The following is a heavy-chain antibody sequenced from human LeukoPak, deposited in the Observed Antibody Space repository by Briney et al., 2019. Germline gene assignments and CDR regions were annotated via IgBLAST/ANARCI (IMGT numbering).Heavy chain of an antibody. CDR3: ARDQRIFDI. V-gene: IGHV3-7*01. D-gene: IGHD6-25*01. CDR1: GFTFSSYW. CDR2: IKEDGNEM. J-gene: IGHJ3*02. Sequence: GGSLRLSCAASGFTFSSYWLTWVRQAPGKGLEWVANIKEDGNEMYYVHSVKGRFTISRDNAKNSLFLQMHSLRVEDTAMYYCARDQRIFDIWGQGTMVTVSS.